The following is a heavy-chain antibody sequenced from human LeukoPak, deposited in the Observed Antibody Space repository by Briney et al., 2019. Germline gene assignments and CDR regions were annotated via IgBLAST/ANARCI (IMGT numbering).Heavy chain of an antibody. CDR3: AKDQRRESPHYLDS. Sequence: GGSLRLSCAASGFTFSSSAMSWVRQVPGKGLEWVSGISASGGSTSYADSVRGRFTISRDNSKNTLYVQMNSLRDEDTAVYYCAKDQRRESPHYLDSWGQGTLVTVSS. CDR2: ISASGGST. V-gene: IGHV3-23*01. CDR1: GFTFSSSA. J-gene: IGHJ4*02.